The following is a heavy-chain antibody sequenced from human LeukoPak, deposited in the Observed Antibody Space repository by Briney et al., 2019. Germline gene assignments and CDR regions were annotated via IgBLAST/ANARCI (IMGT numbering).Heavy chain of an antibody. V-gene: IGHV4-59*08. CDR2: IYYSGST. CDR3: AGGGGWYGYYYYMDV. Sequence: PSETLSLTCTVSGGSISSYYWSWIRQPPGKGLEWIGYIYYSGSTNYNPSLKSRVTISVDTSKNQFSLKLSSVTAADTAVYYCAGGGGWYGYYYYMDVWGKGTTVTISS. CDR1: GGSISSYY. J-gene: IGHJ6*03. D-gene: IGHD6-19*01.